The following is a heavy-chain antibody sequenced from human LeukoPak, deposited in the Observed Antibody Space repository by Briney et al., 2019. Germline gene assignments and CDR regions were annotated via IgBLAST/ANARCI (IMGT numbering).Heavy chain of an antibody. J-gene: IGHJ4*02. CDR1: GFTFSSYS. CDR3: ARVPSYCSSTSCSYRPFDY. D-gene: IGHD2-2*01. CDR2: ISSSSSYI. Sequence: GSLRLSCAASGFTFSSYSLNWVRQAPGKGLEWVSSISSSSSYIYYADSVRGRFTISRDNAKNSLYLQMNSLRAEDTAVFYCARVPSYCSSTSCSYRPFDYWGQGTLVTVSS. V-gene: IGHV3-21*01.